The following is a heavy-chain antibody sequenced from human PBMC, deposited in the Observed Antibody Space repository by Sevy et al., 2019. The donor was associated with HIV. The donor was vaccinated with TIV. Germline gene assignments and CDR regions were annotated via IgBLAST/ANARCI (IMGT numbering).Heavy chain of an antibody. J-gene: IGHJ6*02. CDR2: ISGFGGNT. CDR3: AKDAYCYDSRGYSLSQWYYGMDV. Sequence: GGSLRLSCAASGFTFSKYAMSWVRQAPGKGLEWVSIISGFGGNTYYADSVKGRFTISRDNSKNTLYLQMNSLRAEDTAIYYGAKDAYCYDSRGYSLSQWYYGMDVWGQGTTVTVSS. CDR1: GFTFSKYA. D-gene: IGHD3-22*01. V-gene: IGHV3-23*01.